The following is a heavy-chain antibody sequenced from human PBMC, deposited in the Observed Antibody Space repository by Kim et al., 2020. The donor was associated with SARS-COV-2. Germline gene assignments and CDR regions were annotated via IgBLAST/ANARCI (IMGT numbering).Heavy chain of an antibody. Sequence: GGSLRLSCAASRFTFSSYDMHWVRQATGKGLEWVSAIGTAGDTYYPGSVKGRFTISRENAKNSLYLQMNSLRAGDTAVYYCARALTGSHAFDIWGQGTMVTVSS. CDR3: ARALTGSHAFDI. CDR2: IGTAGDT. V-gene: IGHV3-13*01. D-gene: IGHD1-20*01. J-gene: IGHJ3*02. CDR1: RFTFSSYD.